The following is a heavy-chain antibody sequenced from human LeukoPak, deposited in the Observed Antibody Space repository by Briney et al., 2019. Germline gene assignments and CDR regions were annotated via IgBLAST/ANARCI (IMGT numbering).Heavy chain of an antibody. CDR3: ARSVVTLYWYFDL. Sequence: SETLSLTCTASGVSITSSSYYWGRIRQPPGKGLEWIGTIYYTGSTYYNPSLKSRVTISLGTSKNQFSLKLSAVTTADTAVYYCARSVVTLYWYFDLWGRGTLVTVSS. V-gene: IGHV4-39*07. D-gene: IGHD4-23*01. CDR2: IYYTGST. J-gene: IGHJ2*01. CDR1: GVSITSSSYY.